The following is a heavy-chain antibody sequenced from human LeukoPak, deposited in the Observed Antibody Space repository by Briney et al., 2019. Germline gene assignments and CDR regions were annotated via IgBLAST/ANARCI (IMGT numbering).Heavy chain of an antibody. D-gene: IGHD3-9*01. V-gene: IGHV3-53*04. J-gene: IGHJ6*02. Sequence: GGSLRLSCAASGFTVSSNYMSWVRQAPGKGLEWVSVIYSGGSTYYADSVKGRFTISRHNSKNTLYLQMNSLRAEGTAVYYCARARTSDYDILTGYIANYYYYYGMDVWGQGTTVTVSS. CDR2: IYSGGST. CDR3: ARARTSDYDILTGYIANYYYYYGMDV. CDR1: GFTVSSNY.